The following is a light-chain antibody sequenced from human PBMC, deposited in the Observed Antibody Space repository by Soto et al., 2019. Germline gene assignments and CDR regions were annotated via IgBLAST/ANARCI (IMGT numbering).Light chain of an antibody. CDR3: QQRGDWPPIT. CDR1: QSVSTF. CDR2: NAS. V-gene: IGKV3-11*01. Sequence: EIVLTQSPATLSLSPGERAILSCRASQSVSTFLAWFQQKPGQPPRLLXYNASSRTTGIPASFSGSGSGTDFILTISSLEPEDFAVYYCQQRGDWPPITFGQGTRLEIK. J-gene: IGKJ5*01.